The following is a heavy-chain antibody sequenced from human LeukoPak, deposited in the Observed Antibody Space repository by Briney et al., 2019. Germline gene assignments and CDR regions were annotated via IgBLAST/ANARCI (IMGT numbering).Heavy chain of an antibody. CDR1: GDSVSSNSAA. V-gene: IGHV6-1*01. CDR3: ATSHGSGDYNWFDP. D-gene: IGHD3-10*01. Sequence: SQTPSLTCAISGDSVSSNSAAWNWIRQSPSRGLEWLGRTYYRSKWYNDYAVSVKSRITINPDTSKNQFSLQLNSVTPEDTAVYYCATSHGSGDYNWFDPWGQGTLVTVSS. J-gene: IGHJ5*02. CDR2: TYYRSKWYN.